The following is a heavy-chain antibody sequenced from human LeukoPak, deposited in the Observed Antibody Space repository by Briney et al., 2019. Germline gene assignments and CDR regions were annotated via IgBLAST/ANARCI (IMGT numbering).Heavy chain of an antibody. V-gene: IGHV6-1*01. J-gene: IGHJ4*02. D-gene: IGHD6-13*01. CDR2: TYYRSKWYN. CDR3: ARLLYSSSWDQLNFDY. CDR1: GDSVSSNSAA. Sequence: SETLSLTCAISGDSVSSNSAAWNWIRQSPSRGLEWLGRTYYRSKWYNDYAVSVKSRITINPDTSKNQFSLQLNSVTPEDTAVYYCARLLYSSSWDQLNFDYWGQGTLVTVSS.